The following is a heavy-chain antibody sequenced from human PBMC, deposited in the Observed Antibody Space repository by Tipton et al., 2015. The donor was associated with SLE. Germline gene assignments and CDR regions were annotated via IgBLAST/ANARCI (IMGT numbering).Heavy chain of an antibody. V-gene: IGHV4-61*02. CDR3: ARLIVGAGKWFDP. CDR1: GGSISSGGYY. D-gene: IGHD1-26*01. CDR2: IYTSGST. Sequence: TLSLTCTVSGGSISSGGYYWSWIRQHPGKGLEWIGRIYTSGSTNYNPSLKSRVTMSVDTSKNQFSLKLSSVTAADTAVYYCARLIVGAGKWFDPWGQGTLVTVSS. J-gene: IGHJ5*02.